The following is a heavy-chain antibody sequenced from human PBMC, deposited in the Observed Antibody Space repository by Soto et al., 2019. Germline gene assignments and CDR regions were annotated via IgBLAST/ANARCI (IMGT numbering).Heavy chain of an antibody. CDR3: ARRGYYDFWSGYYTLSYFDY. CDR1: GGSISSSSYY. CDR2: IYYSGST. D-gene: IGHD3-3*01. V-gene: IGHV4-39*01. Sequence: SETLSLTCTVSGGSISSSSYYWGWIRQPPGKGLEWIGSIYYSGSTYYNPSLESRVTISVDTSKNQFSLKLSSVTAADTAVYYCARRGYYDFWSGYYTLSYFDYWGQGTLVTVSS. J-gene: IGHJ4*02.